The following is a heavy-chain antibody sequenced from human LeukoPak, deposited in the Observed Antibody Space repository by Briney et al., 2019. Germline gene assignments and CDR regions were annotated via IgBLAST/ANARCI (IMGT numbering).Heavy chain of an antibody. CDR1: GFTFSDYY. D-gene: IGHD5-24*01. V-gene: IGHV3-11*04. CDR2: ISSSGSII. Sequence: GRSLRLSCAASGFTFSDYYVSWIRQAPGKGLEWVSYISSSGSIIYYADSMKGRFTISRDNAKNSLYLQMNSLRAEDTAVYYCARDGYNFFAFDIWGQGTMVTVSS. CDR3: ARDGYNFFAFDI. J-gene: IGHJ3*02.